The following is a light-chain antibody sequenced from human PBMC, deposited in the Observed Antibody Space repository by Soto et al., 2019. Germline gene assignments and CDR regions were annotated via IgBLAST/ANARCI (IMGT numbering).Light chain of an antibody. CDR3: YSFSTSTDTRYV. J-gene: IGLJ1*01. V-gene: IGLV2-14*03. CDR1: SSDIGTYNY. Sequence: QSVLTQPASVSGSPGQSITISCTGTSSDIGTYNYVSWYQQHPGQAPKLMISDVSNRPSGISDRFSGSKSGNTASLTISGLQAEDEADYYCYSFSTSTDTRYVFGTGTKVTVL. CDR2: DVS.